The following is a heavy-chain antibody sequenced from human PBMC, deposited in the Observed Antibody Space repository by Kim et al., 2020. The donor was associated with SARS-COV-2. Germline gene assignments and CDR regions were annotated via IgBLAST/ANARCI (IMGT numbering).Heavy chain of an antibody. Sequence: KARSTISRDNAKNSLYLQINSLGVEDTAVYYCARAQLWNSGSRGYADFWGQGTLVTVSS. J-gene: IGHJ4*02. V-gene: IGHV3-11*06. D-gene: IGHD3-22*01. CDR3: ARAQLWNSGSRGYADF.